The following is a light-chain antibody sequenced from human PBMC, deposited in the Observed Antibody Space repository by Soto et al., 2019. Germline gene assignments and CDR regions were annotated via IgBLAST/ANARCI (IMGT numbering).Light chain of an antibody. CDR1: SSYVGGYKY. CDR3: CSYTGSYSYV. J-gene: IGLJ1*01. CDR2: DVT. Sequence: QSALTQPHSVSGSPGQSVTISCTGTSSYVGGYKYVSWYQHHPGKAPKLIIYDVTERPSGVPDRFSGSRSGNTASLTISGLQAEDEADYYCCSYTGSYSYVFGIGTKVTVL. V-gene: IGLV2-11*01.